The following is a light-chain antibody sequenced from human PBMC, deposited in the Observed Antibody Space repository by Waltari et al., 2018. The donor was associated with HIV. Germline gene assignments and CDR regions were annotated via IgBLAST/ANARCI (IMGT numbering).Light chain of an antibody. CDR1: NLADKY. V-gene: IGLV3-1*01. Sequence: TQPPSVSVSSGHTISVTCTGDNLADKYPCWYQKKPGQPPLLLVYQGSRRPSGFPERFSASRSANTATLTIRGAQPVDEAEYFCQAWDANSVIFGGGTALSVL. CDR2: QGS. CDR3: QAWDANSVI. J-gene: IGLJ2*01.